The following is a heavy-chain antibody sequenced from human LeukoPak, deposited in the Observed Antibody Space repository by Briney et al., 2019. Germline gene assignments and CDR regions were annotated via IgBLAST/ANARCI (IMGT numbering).Heavy chain of an antibody. CDR3: ARARVGSTTVTTHPYYFDY. CDR1: GFTFSNYA. J-gene: IGHJ4*02. Sequence: GGSLRLSCAASGFTFSNYAMSWVRQAPGKGLEWVSAIGGGGVSTYHADSVKGRFTISRDNYKNTVSLQMNTLRAEDTAVYYCARARVGSTTVTTHPYYFDYWGQGTLVTVSS. CDR2: IGGGGVST. V-gene: IGHV3-23*01. D-gene: IGHD4-17*01.